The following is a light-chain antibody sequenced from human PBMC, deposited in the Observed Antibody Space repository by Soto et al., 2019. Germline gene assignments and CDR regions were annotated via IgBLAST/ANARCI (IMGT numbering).Light chain of an antibody. CDR3: ATWDDSLKGYV. J-gene: IGLJ1*01. V-gene: IGLV1-44*01. Sequence: QSVLTQPPSGSGTPGQRVTISCSGSSSNIGSNTVDWYQQLPGTAPKLLIYSNNQRPSGVPDRFSGSKSGTSASLAISGLQSEDEAVYYCATWDDSLKGYVFGTGTKLTVL. CDR1: SSNIGSNT. CDR2: SNN.